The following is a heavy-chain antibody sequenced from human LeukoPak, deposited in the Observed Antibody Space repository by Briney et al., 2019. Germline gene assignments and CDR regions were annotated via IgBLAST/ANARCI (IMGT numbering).Heavy chain of an antibody. D-gene: IGHD3-22*01. J-gene: IGHJ5*02. CDR3: AKEGPYYYDSSGFNWFDP. Sequence: GGSLRLSCAASGFTLRSYAMSWVRQAPGKGLEWVSAISGSGGSTYYADSVKGRFTISRDNSKNTLYLQMNSLRAEDTAVYYCAKEGPYYYDSSGFNWFDPWGQGTLVTVSS. CDR2: ISGSGGST. CDR1: GFTLRSYA. V-gene: IGHV3-23*01.